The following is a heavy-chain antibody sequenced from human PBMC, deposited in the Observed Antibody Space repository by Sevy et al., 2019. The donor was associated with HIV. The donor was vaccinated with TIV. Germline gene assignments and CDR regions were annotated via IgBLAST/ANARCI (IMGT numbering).Heavy chain of an antibody. Sequence: ASVKVSCKASGYTFTSYYMHWVRQAPGQGLEWMGIINPSGGSTSYAQKFQGRDTMTRDTSTSTVYMELSSLRSEDTAVYYCARSPYYDFWSGPYYFDYWGQGTLVTVSS. V-gene: IGHV1-46*03. J-gene: IGHJ4*02. CDR3: ARSPYYDFWSGPYYFDY. CDR2: INPSGGST. CDR1: GYTFTSYY. D-gene: IGHD3-3*01.